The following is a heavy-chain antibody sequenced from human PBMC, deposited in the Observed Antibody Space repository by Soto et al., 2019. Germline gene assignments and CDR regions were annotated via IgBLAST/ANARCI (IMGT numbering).Heavy chain of an antibody. V-gene: IGHV3-66*01. J-gene: IGHJ5*01. D-gene: IGHD6-6*01. CDR3: AVYAPRHWFDS. Sequence: EVQLVESGGDLVQPGGSLRLSCAASGFTVSNNYMTWVRQAPGKGLEWVSLIYVGGYTYYADSVKGRFTISRDNYKNTLYLQMNSLRAEDTAVYYCAVYAPRHWFDSWGQGTLVTVSS. CDR1: GFTVSNNY. CDR2: IYVGGYT.